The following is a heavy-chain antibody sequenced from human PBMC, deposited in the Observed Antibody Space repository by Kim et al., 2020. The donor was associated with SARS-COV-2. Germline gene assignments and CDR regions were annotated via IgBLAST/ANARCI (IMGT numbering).Heavy chain of an antibody. CDR1: GGSFSGYY. J-gene: IGHJ4*02. V-gene: IGHV4-34*01. Sequence: SETLSLTCAVYGGSFSGYYWSWIRQPPGKGLEWIGEINHSGSTNYNPSLKSRVTISVDTSKNQFSLKLSSVTAADTAVYYCARGPVELITIFGVDKKSRLDYWGQGTLVTVSS. CDR3: ARGPVELITIFGVDKKSRLDY. CDR2: INHSGST. D-gene: IGHD3-3*01.